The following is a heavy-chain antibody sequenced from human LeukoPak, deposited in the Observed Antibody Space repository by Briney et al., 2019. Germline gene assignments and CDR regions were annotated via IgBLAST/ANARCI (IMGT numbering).Heavy chain of an antibody. CDR3: AKDRYSGYDNYYYYMDV. D-gene: IGHD5-12*01. Sequence: GGSLRLSCTVSGFTVSSNSMSWVRQAPGKGLEWVSFIYSGGNTHYSDSVKGRFTISRDNSKNTLYLQMNSLRAEDTAVYYCAKDRYSGYDNYYYYMDVWGKETTVTVSS. J-gene: IGHJ6*03. V-gene: IGHV3-53*05. CDR2: IYSGGNT. CDR1: GFTVSSNS.